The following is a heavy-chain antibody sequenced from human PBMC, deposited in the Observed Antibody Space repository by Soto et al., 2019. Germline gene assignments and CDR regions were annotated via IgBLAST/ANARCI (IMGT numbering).Heavy chain of an antibody. Sequence: PGGSLRLSCAASGFTFSSYAMSWVRQAPGKGLEWVSAISGSGGSTYYADSVKGRFTISRDNSNNTLYLQMNSLRAEDTAVYYCAKPLVRGVIIKDYFDYWGQGTLVTVYS. CDR3: AKPLVRGVIIKDYFDY. J-gene: IGHJ4*02. D-gene: IGHD3-10*01. CDR2: ISGSGGST. CDR1: GFTFSSYA. V-gene: IGHV3-23*01.